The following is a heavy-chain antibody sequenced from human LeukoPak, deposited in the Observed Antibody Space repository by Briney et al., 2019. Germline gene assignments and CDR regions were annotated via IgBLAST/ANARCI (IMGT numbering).Heavy chain of an antibody. D-gene: IGHD3-10*01. CDR2: ISYDGSSK. J-gene: IGHJ4*02. V-gene: IGHV3-30*03. CDR1: GFTFRSYG. CDR3: ARAWDYYGSGSYPDY. Sequence: GGSLRLSCAASGFTFRSYGMHWVRQAPGKGLEWVAVISYDGSSKYYTVSVKGRFTISRDNSKNTLYLQMNSLRAEDTAVYYCARAWDYYGSGSYPDYWGQGTLVTVSS.